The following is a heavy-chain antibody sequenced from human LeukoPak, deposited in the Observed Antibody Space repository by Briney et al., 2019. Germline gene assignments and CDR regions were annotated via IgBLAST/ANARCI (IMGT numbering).Heavy chain of an antibody. V-gene: IGHV4-59*12. CDR1: GGSISSYY. CDR3: ARDLQGSGWYDTRGEYYFDY. Sequence: SETLSLTCTVSGGSISSYYWSWIRQPPGKGLEWIGYIYYSGSTNYNPSLKSRVTISVDTSKNQFSLQLNSVTPEDTAVYYCARDLQGSGWYDTRGEYYFDYWGQGTLVTVSS. J-gene: IGHJ4*02. CDR2: IYYSGST. D-gene: IGHD6-19*01.